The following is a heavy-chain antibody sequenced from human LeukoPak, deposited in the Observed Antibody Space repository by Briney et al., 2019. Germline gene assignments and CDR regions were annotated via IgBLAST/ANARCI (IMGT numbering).Heavy chain of an antibody. CDR1: GYTFSSYA. Sequence: GGSLRLSCAASGYTFSSYAMSWVRQAPGKGLEWVSAISGSGDSTYYSDSVKGRFTISRDNSKNTLYVQMNSLRAEDTAVYYCAKPLVSDYYDSSGYWGYWGQGTLVTVSS. D-gene: IGHD3-22*01. V-gene: IGHV3-23*01. CDR2: ISGSGDST. J-gene: IGHJ4*02. CDR3: AKPLVSDYYDSSGYWGY.